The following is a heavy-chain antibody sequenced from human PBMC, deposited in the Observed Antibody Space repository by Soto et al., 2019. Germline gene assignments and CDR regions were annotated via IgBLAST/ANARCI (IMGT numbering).Heavy chain of an antibody. CDR1: GASIDSSAYY. J-gene: IGHJ4*02. CDR3: GRPGXDFVLPSDY. V-gene: IGHV4-39*01. D-gene: IGHD3-16*02. CDR2: IFYSGTA. Sequence: PSETLSLTCSVSGASIDSSAYYWAWIRQPPGKGLEWIGSIFYSGTAYYSPSLAGRVTMSVDTSKNQFSVNLNSVTAADTAVYFCGRPGXDFVLPSDYWGPGTXVTXSS.